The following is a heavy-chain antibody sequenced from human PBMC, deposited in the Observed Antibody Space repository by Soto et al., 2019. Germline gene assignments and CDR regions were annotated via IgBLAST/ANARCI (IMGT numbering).Heavy chain of an antibody. D-gene: IGHD5-12*01. Sequence: QVQLVQSGAEVKKPGASVKVSCKASGYTFTSYDINWVRQATGQGLEWMGWMNPNSGNTGYAQKFQSRVPMTRNISISTAYRELSSLRSEDTAVYYCARGPRRFNRGYSGYDDGVGVWGQGTLVTVSS. J-gene: IGHJ4*02. V-gene: IGHV1-8*01. CDR3: ARGPRRFNRGYSGYDDGVGV. CDR1: GYTFTSYD. CDR2: MNPNSGNT.